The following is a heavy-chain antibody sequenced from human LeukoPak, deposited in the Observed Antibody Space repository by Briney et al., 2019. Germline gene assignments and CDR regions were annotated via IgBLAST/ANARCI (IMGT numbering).Heavy chain of an antibody. CDR3: ASDDSSGWYTPYFQH. CDR2: IRYDGSNK. V-gene: IGHV3-30*02. J-gene: IGHJ1*01. Sequence: GGSLRLSCAASGFTFSSYGMHWVRQAPGKGLEWVAFIRYDGSNKYYADSVKGRFTISRDNSKNTLYLQMNSLRAEDTAVYYCASDDSSGWYTPYFQHWGQGTLVTVSS. D-gene: IGHD6-19*01. CDR1: GFTFSSYG.